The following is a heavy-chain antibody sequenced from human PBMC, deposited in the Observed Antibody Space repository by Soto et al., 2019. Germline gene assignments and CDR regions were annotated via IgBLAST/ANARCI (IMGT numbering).Heavy chain of an antibody. CDR1: GFTFSSYS. V-gene: IGHV3-21*01. J-gene: IGHJ4*02. CDR3: AREVSKYSGYDFDY. Sequence: EVQLVESGGGLVKPGGSLRLSCAASGFTFSSYSMNWVRQAPGKGLEWVSSISSSSSYIYYADSVKGRFTISSDNAKNSLYLQMNSLRAEDTAVYYCAREVSKYSGYDFDYWGQGTLVTVSS. CDR2: ISSSSSYI. D-gene: IGHD5-12*01.